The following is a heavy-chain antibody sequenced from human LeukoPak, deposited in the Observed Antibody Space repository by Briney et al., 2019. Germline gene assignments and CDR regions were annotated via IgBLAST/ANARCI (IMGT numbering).Heavy chain of an antibody. CDR2: ISAYNGKT. J-gene: IGHJ6*02. D-gene: IGHD3-10*01. CDR1: RYTFITYG. Sequence: GASVTVSYTPSRYTFITYGISRVPQAPGQGREGMGWISAYNGKTNYAQKLQGRVTMTTDTSTSAGYMELRSLRSEDTAVYYCARVGGGSIWFGMDVWGQGTTVTVSS. V-gene: IGHV1-18*01. CDR3: ARVGGGSIWFGMDV.